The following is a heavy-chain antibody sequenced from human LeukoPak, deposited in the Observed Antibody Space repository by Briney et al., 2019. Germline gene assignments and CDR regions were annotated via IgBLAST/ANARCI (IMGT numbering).Heavy chain of an antibody. D-gene: IGHD3-22*01. CDR1: GGSISSYY. CDR3: AREYYYDSSGYPRPFDY. CDR2: IYTSGST. J-gene: IGHJ4*02. Sequence: SETLSLTCTVSGGSISSYYWSWIRQPAGKGLEWIGRIYTSGSTNYNPSLKSRVTMSVDTSKNQFSLKLSSVTAADTAVYYSAREYYYDSSGYPRPFDYWGQGTLVTVSS. V-gene: IGHV4-4*07.